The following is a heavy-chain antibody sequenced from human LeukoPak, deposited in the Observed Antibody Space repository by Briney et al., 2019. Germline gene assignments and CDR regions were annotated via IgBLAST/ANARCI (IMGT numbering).Heavy chain of an antibody. CDR2: IYYSGNT. D-gene: IGHD1/OR15-1a*01. Sequence: SETLSLTCTVSGGTISSYHWSWIRQPPGKGLEWIGFIYYSGNTNYNPSPKSRVTISVDTSKNQFSLKLNSVTAADTAVYYCARQHPAATGTFDYWGQGTLVSVST. V-gene: IGHV4-59*08. CDR1: GGTISSYH. J-gene: IGHJ4*02. CDR3: ARQHPAATGTFDY.